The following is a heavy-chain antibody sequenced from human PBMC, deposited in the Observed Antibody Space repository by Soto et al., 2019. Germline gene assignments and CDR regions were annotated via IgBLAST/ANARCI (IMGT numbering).Heavy chain of an antibody. CDR3: ARDQPGYSYGYGLGY. D-gene: IGHD5-18*01. Sequence: EVQLVESGGGLVKPGGSLRLSCAASGFTFSSYSMNWVRQPPGKGLEWVSSISSSSSYIYYADSVKGRFTISRDNAKNLLYLQMNSLRAEDTAVYYCARDQPGYSYGYGLGYWGQGTLVTVSS. CDR1: GFTFSSYS. V-gene: IGHV3-21*01. J-gene: IGHJ4*02. CDR2: ISSSSSYI.